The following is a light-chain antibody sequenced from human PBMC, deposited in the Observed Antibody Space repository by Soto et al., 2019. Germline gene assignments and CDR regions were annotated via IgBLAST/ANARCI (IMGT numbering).Light chain of an antibody. CDR2: GAS. CDR1: QTVSRRL. J-gene: IGKJ4*01. V-gene: IGKV3-20*01. Sequence: EIVLTQSPGTLSLSPGEGATLSCRASQTVSRRLLAWYQQKPGQAPRLLISGASSRATGIPDRFSGSGSGTDFTLTISRLEPEDFAVYYCQQYSDAPLTFGGGTKVEI. CDR3: QQYSDAPLT.